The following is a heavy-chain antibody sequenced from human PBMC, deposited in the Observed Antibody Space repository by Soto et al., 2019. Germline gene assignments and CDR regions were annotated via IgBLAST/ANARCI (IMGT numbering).Heavy chain of an antibody. CDR1: GYTFTDHY. CDR3: ARDSPSLAYCGGDCYSIDH. D-gene: IGHD2-21*02. J-gene: IGHJ4*02. CDR2: INPNSGGT. V-gene: IGHV1-2*02. Sequence: ASVKVSCKASGYTFTDHYMHWVRQAPGQGLEWMGWINPNSGGTNSALKFQGRVTMTRDTSISTAYMELSRLRSDDTAVYFCARDSPSLAYCGGDCYSIDHWGQGTLVTVSS.